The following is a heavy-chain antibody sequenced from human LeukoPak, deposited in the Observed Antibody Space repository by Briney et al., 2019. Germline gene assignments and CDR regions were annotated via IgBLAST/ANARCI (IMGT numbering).Heavy chain of an antibody. V-gene: IGHV1-18*04. J-gene: IGHJ5*02. CDR3: ARVFGVVPAARFDP. D-gene: IGHD2-2*01. CDR2: ISAYNGNT. CDR1: GCTFTSYG. Sequence: HEASVKVSCKASGCTFTSYGISWVRQAPGQGLEWMGWISAYNGNTNYAQKLQGRVTMTTDTSTSTAYMEMSSLRFEDTAVYYCARVFGVVPAARFDPWGQGTLVTVSS.